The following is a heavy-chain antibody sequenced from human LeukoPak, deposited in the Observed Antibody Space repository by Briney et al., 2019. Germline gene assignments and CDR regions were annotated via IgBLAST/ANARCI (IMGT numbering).Heavy chain of an antibody. V-gene: IGHV4-59*01. CDR1: GGSISSYY. J-gene: IGHJ4*02. D-gene: IGHD3-9*01. CDR3: ATPIYDILTGYHFHFDY. CDR2: IYYSGST. Sequence: SETLSLTCTVSGGSISSYYWSWIRQPPGKGLEWIGYIYYSGSTKYNPSLKSRVTISVDASKTQFSLKLNSVTAADTAVYYCATPIYDILTGYHFHFDYWGQGTLVTVSS.